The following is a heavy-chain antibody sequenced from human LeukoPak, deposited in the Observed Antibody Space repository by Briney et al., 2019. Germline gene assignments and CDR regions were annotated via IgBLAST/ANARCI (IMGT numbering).Heavy chain of an antibody. D-gene: IGHD3-22*01. J-gene: IGHJ4*02. V-gene: IGHV3-7*03. CDR3: ARVFHDSSGYYPYYFDY. CDR2: INQDGSDM. CDR1: GFIFNTFW. Sequence: PGGSLRLSCAASGFIFNTFWMNWVRLTPGKGLEWVAKINQDGSDMYYVDSVKGRFFVSRDNARNLVYLQMNSLRVDDTAVYYCARVFHDSSGYYPYYFDYWGQGTLVTVSS.